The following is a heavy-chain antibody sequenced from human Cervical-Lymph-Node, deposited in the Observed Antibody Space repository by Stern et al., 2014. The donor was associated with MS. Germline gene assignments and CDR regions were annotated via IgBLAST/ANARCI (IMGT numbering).Heavy chain of an antibody. CDR3: ATLGTLTGPIDY. CDR1: GFTFSSYT. Sequence: EVQLVESGGGLVKPGESLRLSCVASGFTFSSYTMTWVRQAPGKGLEWVSSISDISTYIYYADSVKGRFTISRDNAKNSLYLQMNSLRAEDTAVYYCATLGTLTGPIDYWGQGTLVTVSS. D-gene: IGHD3-9*01. V-gene: IGHV3-21*01. J-gene: IGHJ4*02. CDR2: ISDISTYI.